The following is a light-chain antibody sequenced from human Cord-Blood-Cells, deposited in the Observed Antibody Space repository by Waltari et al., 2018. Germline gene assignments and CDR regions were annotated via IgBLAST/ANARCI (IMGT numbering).Light chain of an antibody. J-gene: IGKJ4*01. V-gene: IGKV1-27*01. CDR2: AAS. Sequence: DIQMTQSPPSLSASVGDRVTIPCRARQGISNYLAWYQQKPGKVPKRLIYAASTLQSGVPSRFSGSGSGTYFTLTISSLQPEDVATYYCQKYNSAPLTFGGGTKVEIK. CDR1: QGISNY. CDR3: QKYNSAPLT.